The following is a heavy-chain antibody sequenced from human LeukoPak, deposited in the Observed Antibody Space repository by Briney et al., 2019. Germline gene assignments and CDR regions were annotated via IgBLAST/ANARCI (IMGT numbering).Heavy chain of an antibody. CDR1: GYRFTNYA. D-gene: IGHD3-9*01. Sequence: ASVKVSCKASGYRFTNYAMNWVRQAPGQGLEWMGWISAYNGNTSYAQKLQGRVTMTTDTSTSTAYMELRSLRSDDTAVYYCAVNRYFDWLQDNWFDPWGQGTLVTVSS. V-gene: IGHV1-18*01. CDR3: AVNRYFDWLQDNWFDP. J-gene: IGHJ5*02. CDR2: ISAYNGNT.